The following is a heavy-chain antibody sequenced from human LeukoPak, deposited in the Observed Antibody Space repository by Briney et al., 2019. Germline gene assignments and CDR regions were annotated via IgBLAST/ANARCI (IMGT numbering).Heavy chain of an antibody. CDR3: ARDNDLLRYFDWPLDY. CDR2: ISGNGGST. CDR1: GFTFSNYA. V-gene: IGHV3-23*01. Sequence: PGGSLRLSCAASGFTFSNYAMSWVRQAPGKGLEWVSTISGNGGSTYHPDPVKGRFTISRDNSKNALYLQMNSLRAEDTAVYYCARDNDLLRYFDWPLDYWGQGTLVTVSS. D-gene: IGHD3-9*01. J-gene: IGHJ4*02.